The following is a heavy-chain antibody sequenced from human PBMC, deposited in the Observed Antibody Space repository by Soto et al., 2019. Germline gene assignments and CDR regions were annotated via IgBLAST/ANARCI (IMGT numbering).Heavy chain of an antibody. V-gene: IGHV4-39*01. D-gene: IGHD5-12*01. CDR3: ARTRRDGYNFDY. CDR1: GGSISSSSYY. J-gene: IGHJ4*02. Sequence: QLQLQESGPGLVKPSETLSLTCTVSGGSISSSSYYWGWIRQPPGKGLEWIGSIYYSGSTYYNPSLKSRVTMSVDTSKNQFSLKLSSVTAADTAVYYCARTRRDGYNFDYLGPGTLVTVSS. CDR2: IYYSGST.